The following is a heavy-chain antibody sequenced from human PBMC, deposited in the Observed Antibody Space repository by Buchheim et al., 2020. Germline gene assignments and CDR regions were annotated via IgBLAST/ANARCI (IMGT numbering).Heavy chain of an antibody. Sequence: QVQLQQWGAGLLKPSETLSLTCAVYGGSFSDYYWSWIRQPPGKGLEWIGEINHSGSTNYNPSLKSRVTISVDTSKNQFYMKLSSVTAADTAVYYCASWFDPWGQGTL. V-gene: IGHV4-34*01. J-gene: IGHJ5*02. CDR1: GGSFSDYY. CDR3: ASWFDP. CDR2: INHSGST.